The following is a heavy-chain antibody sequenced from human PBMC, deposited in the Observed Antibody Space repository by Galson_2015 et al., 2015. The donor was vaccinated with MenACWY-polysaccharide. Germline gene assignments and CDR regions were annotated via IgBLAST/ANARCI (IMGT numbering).Heavy chain of an antibody. J-gene: IGHJ1*01. Sequence: SLRLSCAASGFTFSTYWMTWVRQAPGKGLEWVANIKQDVSEKYYVDSVKGRFTISRDNAENSLYLQMNSLRAEDTAVYYCATAPSLHVGQHWGQGTLVIVSS. CDR3: ATAPSLHVGQH. V-gene: IGHV3-7*01. D-gene: IGHD5-24*01. CDR2: IKQDVSEK. CDR1: GFTFSTYW.